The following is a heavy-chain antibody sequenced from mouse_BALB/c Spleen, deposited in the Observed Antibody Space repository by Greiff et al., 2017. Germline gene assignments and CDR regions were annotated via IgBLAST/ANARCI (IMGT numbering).Heavy chain of an antibody. D-gene: IGHD2-4*01. CDR2: ISSGSSTI. J-gene: IGHJ4*01. Sequence: EVQLQESGGGLVQPGGSRKLSCAASGFTFSSFGMHWVRQAPEKGLEWVAYISSGSSTIYYADTVKGRFTISRDNPKNTLFLQMTSLRSEDTAMYYCAREEITTGYYAMDYWGQGTSVTVSS. CDR3: AREEITTGYYAMDY. V-gene: IGHV5-17*02. CDR1: GFTFSSFG.